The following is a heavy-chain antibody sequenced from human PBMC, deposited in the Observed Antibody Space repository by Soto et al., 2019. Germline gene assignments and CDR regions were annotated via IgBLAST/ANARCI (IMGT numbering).Heavy chain of an antibody. CDR3: ARDHKGGYYYYGMDV. V-gene: IGHV3-48*03. CDR1: GFTFSSYE. Sequence: GESLKISCAASGFTFSSYEMNWVRQAPGKGLEWVSYISSSGSTIYYADSVKGRFTISRDNAKNSLYLQMNSLRAEDTAVYYCARDHKGGYYYYGMDVWGQGTTVTVSS. J-gene: IGHJ6*02. CDR2: ISSSGSTI.